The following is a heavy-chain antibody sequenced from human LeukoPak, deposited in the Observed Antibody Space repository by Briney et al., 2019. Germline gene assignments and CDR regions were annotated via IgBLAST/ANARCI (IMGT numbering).Heavy chain of an antibody. V-gene: IGHV4-30-4*01. CDR2: IYSSGST. CDR3: ARGSYSSGWYEVHFQH. CDR1: GGSISSGDSY. D-gene: IGHD6-19*01. Sequence: SETLSLTCTVSGGSISSGDSYWSWIRQPPGKGLEWIEYIYSSGSTYYNPSLKSRVTISVDTSKNQFSLKLSSVTAADMAVYYCARGSYSSGWYEVHFQHWGQGTLVTVSS. J-gene: IGHJ1*01.